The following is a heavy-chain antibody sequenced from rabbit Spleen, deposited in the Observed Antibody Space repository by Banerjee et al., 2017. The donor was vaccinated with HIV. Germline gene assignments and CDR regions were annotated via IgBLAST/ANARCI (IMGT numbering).Heavy chain of an antibody. CDR3: ARDVGTSFSTYGMDL. CDR1: GFSFNSGYD. V-gene: IGHV1S45*01. CDR2: MYAGSSGST. D-gene: IGHD8-1*01. J-gene: IGHJ6*01. Sequence: QEQLEESGGGLVKPEGSLTLTCKASGFSFNSGYDMCWVRQAPGKGLEWIACMYAGSSGSTYSATWAKGRFTISKASSTTVTLQMTSLTAADTATYFCARDVGTSFSTYGMDLWGPGTLVTVS.